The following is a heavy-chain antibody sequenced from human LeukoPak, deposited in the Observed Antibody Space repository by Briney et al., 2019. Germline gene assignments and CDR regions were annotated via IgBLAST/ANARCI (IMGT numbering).Heavy chain of an antibody. V-gene: IGHV1-18*01. CDR1: GYTFSNYG. CDR3: VRLTAYSGYVLMGFEY. D-gene: IGHD5-12*01. J-gene: IGHJ4*02. Sequence: ASVKVSCKASGYTFSNYGITWVRQAPGQGLEWMGWISAYSGKTNSAQKLQGRVTFTTDTSTSTAYMELRSLRFDDTAVYYCVRLTAYSGYVLMGFEYWGQGTLVTVSS. CDR2: ISAYSGKT.